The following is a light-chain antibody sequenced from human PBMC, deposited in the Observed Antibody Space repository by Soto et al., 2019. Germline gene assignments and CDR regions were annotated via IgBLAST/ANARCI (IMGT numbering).Light chain of an antibody. CDR3: CSYAGSSIFV. V-gene: IGLV2-23*02. J-gene: IGLJ2*01. CDR1: SSDVGTYNL. CDR2: EVI. Sequence: ALTQPASVSGSPGQSITISCTGSSSDVGTYNLVSWYQHHPGKAPKLMISEVIKRPSVVSNRFSGSKSGNTASLTISGLQAEDEADYYCCSYAGSSIFVFGGGTKLTVL.